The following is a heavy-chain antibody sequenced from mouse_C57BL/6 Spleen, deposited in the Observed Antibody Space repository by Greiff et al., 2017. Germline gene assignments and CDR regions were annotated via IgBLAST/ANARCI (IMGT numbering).Heavy chain of an antibody. CDR2: SYPRSGNT. D-gene: IGHD1-1*01. CDR1: GYTFTSYG. CDR3: ARYYYGSSYVDYAMDY. V-gene: IGHV1-81*01. Sequence: VQVVESGAELARPGASVKLSCKASGYTFTSYGISWVKQRTGQGLEWIGESYPRSGNTYYNEKFKGKATLTADKSSSTAYRELRSLTSEDSAVYFCARYYYGSSYVDYAMDYWGQGTSVTVSS. J-gene: IGHJ4*01.